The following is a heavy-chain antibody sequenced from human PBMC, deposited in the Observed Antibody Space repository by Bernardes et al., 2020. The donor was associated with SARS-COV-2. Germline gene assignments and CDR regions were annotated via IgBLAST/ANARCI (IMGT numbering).Heavy chain of an antibody. CDR2: ITSSGDYT. J-gene: IGHJ4*02. CDR1: GFTFSAYS. CDR3: ARIDEVTGRDY. D-gene: IGHD6-19*01. V-gene: IGHV3-21*06. Sequence: GGSLRLSCAVSGFTFSAYSMNWVRQAPGKGLEWVSSITSSGDYTYYADSVKGRFTISRDNTKNSLYLQMNSLRAEDTAVYYCARIDEVTGRDYWGQGTLVTVSS.